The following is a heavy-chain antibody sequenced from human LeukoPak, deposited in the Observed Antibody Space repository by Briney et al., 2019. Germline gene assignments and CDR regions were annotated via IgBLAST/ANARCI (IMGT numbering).Heavy chain of an antibody. J-gene: IGHJ4*02. CDR3: ARGQWLVSGYFDS. CDR1: RHTFTGYY. V-gene: IGHV1-2*02. CDR2: TNPNTGDT. D-gene: IGHD6-19*01. Sequence: GSVNVTRQCTRHTFTGYYIHCVRQAPGQALAGMGWTNPNTGDTNYAQKFQGRVTMSRDTSTSTVYMELISLRSEDTAVYYCARGQWLVSGYFDSWGQGTLVTVSS.